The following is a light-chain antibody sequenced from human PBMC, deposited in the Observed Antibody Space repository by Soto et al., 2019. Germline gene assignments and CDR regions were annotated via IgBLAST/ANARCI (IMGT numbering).Light chain of an antibody. J-gene: IGKJ1*01. Sequence: EIVLTQSPGTLSLSPGERATLCCRASQSVTSSYLAWWQQKPGQAPRLLIYGASSRATGIPDRFSGSGSGTDFTLTISRLEPEDFAVYFCQQYGSSPTTFGQGTKVDIK. CDR1: QSVTSSY. CDR2: GAS. V-gene: IGKV3-20*01. CDR3: QQYGSSPTT.